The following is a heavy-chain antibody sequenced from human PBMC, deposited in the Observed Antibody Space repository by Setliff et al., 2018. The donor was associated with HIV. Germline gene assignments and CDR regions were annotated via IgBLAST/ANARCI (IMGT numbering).Heavy chain of an antibody. D-gene: IGHD3-22*01. J-gene: IGHJ3*02. CDR3: ARDGYYDSSGYSAFDI. CDR2: INPNKGGT. V-gene: IGHV1-2*06. Sequence: ASVKVSCKASGYTFTDYYIHWVRQAPGQGLEWMGRINPNKGGTNYAQKFQGRVTMTRDTSISTAYMELSRLRSDDTAVYYCARDGYYDSSGYSAFDIWGQGTMVTVSS. CDR1: GYTFTDYY.